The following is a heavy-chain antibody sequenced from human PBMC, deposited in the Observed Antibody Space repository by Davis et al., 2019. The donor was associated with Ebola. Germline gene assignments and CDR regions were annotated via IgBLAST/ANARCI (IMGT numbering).Heavy chain of an antibody. Sequence: GESLKISCAASGFTSRYYAMSWVRQAPGKGLEWVSAITGSGRSTYYADPVKGRFTISRDNSNNTLFLQMNSLRPEDTAVYYCAKHTMTVVVIDNFDSWGQGTLVTVSS. CDR2: ITGSGRST. CDR3: AKHTMTVVVIDNFDS. V-gene: IGHV3-23*01. J-gene: IGHJ4*02. CDR1: GFTSRYYA. D-gene: IGHD3-22*01.